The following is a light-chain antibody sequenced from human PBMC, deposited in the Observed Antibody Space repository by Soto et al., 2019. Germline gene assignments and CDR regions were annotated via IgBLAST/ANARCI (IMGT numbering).Light chain of an antibody. Sequence: DIQMTQSPSTLSASVGDRVTITCRASQSILTWLAWYQQKPGKAPKLLIHDATSLESGVPSRFSGSGSGTEFTLTISSLQSEDFAVYYCQQYNNWPWTFGQGTK. CDR2: DAT. CDR1: QSILTW. J-gene: IGKJ1*01. CDR3: QQYNNWPWT. V-gene: IGKV1-5*01.